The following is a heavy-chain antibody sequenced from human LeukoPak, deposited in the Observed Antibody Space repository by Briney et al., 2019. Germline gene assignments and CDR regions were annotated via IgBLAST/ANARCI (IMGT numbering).Heavy chain of an antibody. V-gene: IGHV3-23*01. CDR3: AKPSQVWPYYFDN. CDR1: GFTFSSYN. J-gene: IGHJ4*02. CDR2: ISGSGGDT. Sequence: GGSLRLSCAASGFTFSSYNMAWIRQAPGKGLEWVSAISGSGGDTYYADSVKGRFTTSRDNSENTLYLQMNSLTAEDTAMYYCAKPSQVWPYYFDNWGQGTLVTVSS.